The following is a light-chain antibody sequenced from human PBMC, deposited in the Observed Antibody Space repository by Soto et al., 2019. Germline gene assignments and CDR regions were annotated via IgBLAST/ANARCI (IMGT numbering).Light chain of an antibody. CDR2: DVS. CDR3: CSYSGSSTLVV. V-gene: IGLV2-14*01. CDR1: SSDVGGYNY. Sequence: QSALTQPASVSGSPGQSIAISCTGTSSDVGGYNYVSWYQQHPGKAPKLMIFDVSHRPSGVSNRFSGSKSGNTASLTISGLQAEDEADYCCCSYSGSSTLVVFGGGTKLTVL. J-gene: IGLJ2*01.